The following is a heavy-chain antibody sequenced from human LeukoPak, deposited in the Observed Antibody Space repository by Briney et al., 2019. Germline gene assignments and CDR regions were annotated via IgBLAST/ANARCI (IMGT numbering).Heavy chain of an antibody. CDR3: AKVLTYYYASADGWYFDL. CDR1: GFTFSSYA. CDR2: ISYDGSNK. J-gene: IGHJ2*01. D-gene: IGHD3-10*01. V-gene: IGHV3-30-3*01. Sequence: GRSLRLSCAASGFTFSSYAMHWVRQAPGKGLEWVAVISYDGSNKYYADSVKGRFTISRDNAKNSVYLQMNSLRPEDTAFYYCAKVLTYYYASADGWYFDLWGRGTLVTVSS.